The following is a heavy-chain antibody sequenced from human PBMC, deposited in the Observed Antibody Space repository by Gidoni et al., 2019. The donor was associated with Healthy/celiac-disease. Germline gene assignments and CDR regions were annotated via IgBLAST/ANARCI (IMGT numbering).Heavy chain of an antibody. CDR1: GFPFSSYG. J-gene: IGHJ4*02. D-gene: IGHD4-17*01. V-gene: IGHV3-33*01. CDR2: RGYEGSNK. Sequence: VQLVQSGGGLVQPGRSLRLSCAASGFPFSSYGLHWVRQDPGKGLEWVAVRGYEGSNKYYADSVKGQFTISRDNSKNTLYLQMNSLRAEDTAVYDCARDYGGNSVLDYWGQGTLVTVSS. CDR3: ARDYGGNSVLDY.